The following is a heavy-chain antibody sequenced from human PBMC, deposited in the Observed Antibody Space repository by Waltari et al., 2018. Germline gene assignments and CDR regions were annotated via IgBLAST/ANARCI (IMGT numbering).Heavy chain of an antibody. CDR2: MNPNSGNT. V-gene: IGHV1-8*03. CDR1: GYTFTSYD. J-gene: IGHJ5*02. CDR3: ARGPPGIAAAGYDP. D-gene: IGHD6-13*01. Sequence: QVQLVQSGAEVKKPGASVKVSCKASGYTFTSYDINWVRQATGQGLEWMGWMNPNSGNTGYAQKFQDRVTITRNTSISTAYMELSSLRSEDTAVYYCARGPPGIAAAGYDPWGQGTLVTVSS.